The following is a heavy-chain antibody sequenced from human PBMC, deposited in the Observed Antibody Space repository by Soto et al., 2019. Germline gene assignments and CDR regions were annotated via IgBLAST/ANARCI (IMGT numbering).Heavy chain of an antibody. V-gene: IGHV4-59*01. CDR2: IYYSGST. CDR3: ARARRYYASGSYSWCLP. J-gene: IGHJ5*02. CDR1: GGSISSYY. Sequence: SETLSLTCTVSGGSISSYYWSWIRQPPGKGLEWIGYIYYSGSTNYNPSLKSRVTISVDTSKNPFSLKLSSVTAADTAVYYCARARRYYASGSYSWCLPCGKGNLGTVST. D-gene: IGHD3-10*01.